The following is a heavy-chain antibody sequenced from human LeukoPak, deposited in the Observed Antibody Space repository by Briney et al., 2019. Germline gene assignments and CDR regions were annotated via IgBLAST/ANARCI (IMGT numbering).Heavy chain of an antibody. CDR3: TREQDREAAATVVGDY. CDR2: ISTGTYI. Sequence: PGGSLRLSCVASGFTLSRFEMNWVRQAPGKGLEWISHISTGTYIAYTGSVKGRFPNSRDNAKNSLYLQMNRLRAEDTAVYYCTREQDREAAATVVGDYWGQGTLVTVSS. D-gene: IGHD4-23*01. V-gene: IGHV3-48*03. CDR1: GFTLSRFE. J-gene: IGHJ4*02.